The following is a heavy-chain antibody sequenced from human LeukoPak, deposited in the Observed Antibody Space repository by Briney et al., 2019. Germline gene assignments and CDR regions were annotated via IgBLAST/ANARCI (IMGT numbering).Heavy chain of an antibody. Sequence: GASVKVSCKASGGTFSSYAISWVRQAPGQGLEWMGGIIPIFGTANYAQKFQGRVTITADESTSTAYMELSSLRSEDTAVYYCARPHSPIFGVVVYYYYGMDVWGQGTTVTVSS. D-gene: IGHD3-3*01. CDR1: GGTFSSYA. CDR2: IIPIFGTA. CDR3: ARPHSPIFGVVVYYYYGMDV. V-gene: IGHV1-69*13. J-gene: IGHJ6*02.